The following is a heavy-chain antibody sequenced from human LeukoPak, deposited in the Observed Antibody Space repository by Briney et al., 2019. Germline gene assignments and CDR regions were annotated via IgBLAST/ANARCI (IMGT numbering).Heavy chain of an antibody. CDR1: GGSISSGGYY. D-gene: IGHD1-1*01. J-gene: IGHJ4*02. CDR3: ARVSRRAGGT. CDR2: IYYSGST. Sequence: SETLSLTCTVSGGSISSGGYYWGWIRQHPGKGLEWIGYIYYSGSTYYNPSLKSRVTISVDTSKNQFSLKLSSVTAADTAVYYCARVSRRAGGTWGQGTLVTVSS. V-gene: IGHV4-31*03.